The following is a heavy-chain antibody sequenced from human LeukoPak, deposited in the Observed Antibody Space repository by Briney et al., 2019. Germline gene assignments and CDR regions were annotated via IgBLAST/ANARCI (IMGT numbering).Heavy chain of an antibody. J-gene: IGHJ4*02. CDR3: ARARDSSGHPGFDY. CDR1: GGSISSYY. CDR2: IYYSGST. V-gene: IGHV4-59*01. Sequence: SETLSLTCTVSGGSISSYYWSWNRQPPGKGLEWIGYIYYSGSTNYNPSLKSRVTISVDTSKNQFSLKLSSVTAADTAVYYCARARDSSGHPGFDYWGQGTLVTVSS. D-gene: IGHD3-22*01.